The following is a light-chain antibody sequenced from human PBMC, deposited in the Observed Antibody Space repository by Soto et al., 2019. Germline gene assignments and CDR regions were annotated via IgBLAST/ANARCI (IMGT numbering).Light chain of an antibody. CDR1: QGISSW. CDR2: AAS. Sequence: DIQRTQSPSFLSASVGDRVTITCRASQGISSWLAWYQQTPGKAPKLLIYAASSLQSGVPSRFSGSGSGTDFTLTISSLQSEDFEVYYRQQYNNWPITFGQGTRLEIK. J-gene: IGKJ5*01. CDR3: QQYNNWPIT. V-gene: IGKV1D-16*01.